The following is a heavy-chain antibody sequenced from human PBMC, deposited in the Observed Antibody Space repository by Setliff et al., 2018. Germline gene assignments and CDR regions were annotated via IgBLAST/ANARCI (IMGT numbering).Heavy chain of an antibody. V-gene: IGHV4-59*11. CDR2: IYYSGIT. J-gene: IGHJ1*01. CDR1: GGSISSHY. D-gene: IGHD1-1*01. CDR3: VREGYSEYFQD. Sequence: SETLSLTCTVSGGSISSHYWSWIRQPPGKGLEWIGYIYYSGITTYNVSLKSRVSISVDTSKNQLSLTLSSVTAADTAVYYCVREGYSEYFQDWGRGTLVTVSS.